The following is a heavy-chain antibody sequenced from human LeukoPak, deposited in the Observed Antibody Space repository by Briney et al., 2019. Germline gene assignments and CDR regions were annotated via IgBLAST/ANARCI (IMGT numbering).Heavy chain of an antibody. V-gene: IGHV4-4*07. CDR1: GGSISSYY. D-gene: IGHD2-21*02. Sequence: SETLSLTCTVSGGSISSYYWNWIRQPAGKGLEWIGRIYTSGSTDYSPSLKSRVTMSVDTSKNQFSLKLSSVTAADTAVYYCARDPRLVTAILVGAFDIWGQGTMVTVSS. J-gene: IGHJ3*02. CDR3: ARDPRLVTAILVGAFDI. CDR2: IYTSGST.